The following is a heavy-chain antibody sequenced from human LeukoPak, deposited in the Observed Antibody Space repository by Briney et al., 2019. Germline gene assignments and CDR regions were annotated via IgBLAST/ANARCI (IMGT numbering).Heavy chain of an antibody. CDR2: ISGSGSST. V-gene: IGHV3-23*01. J-gene: IGHJ4*02. D-gene: IGHD6-19*01. CDR1: GFSFSGFW. CDR3: AKSPYSSGWPPFDY. Sequence: GGSLRLSCAASGFSFSGFWMSWVRQAPGKGLEWVSAISGSGSSTYYADSVKGRFTISRDNSKNTLYLQMNSLRAEDTAVYYCAKSPYSSGWPPFDYWGQGTLVTVSS.